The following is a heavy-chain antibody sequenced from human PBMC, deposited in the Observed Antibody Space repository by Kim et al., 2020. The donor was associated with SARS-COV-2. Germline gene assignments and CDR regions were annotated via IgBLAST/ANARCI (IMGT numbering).Heavy chain of an antibody. J-gene: IGHJ6*02. CDR2: INPNSGGT. Sequence: ASVKVSCKASGYTFTGYYMHWVRQAPGQGLEWMGRINPNSGGTNYAQKFQGRVTMTRDTSISTAYMELSRLRSDDTAVYYCAREGPFVDTAMVVHYYGMDVWGQGTTVTVSS. D-gene: IGHD5-18*01. CDR3: AREGPFVDTAMVVHYYGMDV. CDR1: GYTFTGYY. V-gene: IGHV1-2*06.